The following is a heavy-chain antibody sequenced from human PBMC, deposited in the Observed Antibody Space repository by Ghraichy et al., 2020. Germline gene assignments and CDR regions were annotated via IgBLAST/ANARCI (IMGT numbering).Heavy chain of an antibody. CDR2: IYYSGST. V-gene: IGHV4-31*03. D-gene: IGHD5-18*01. CDR3: ARVPGYSYGIPNRQDNWFDP. J-gene: IGHJ5*02. Sequence: SLNISCTVSVGSISSGVYYWSWIRQHPGKGLEWIGYIYYSGSTYYNPSLKSRVTISVDTSKNQFSLKLSSVTAADTAVYYCARVPGYSYGIPNRQDNWFDPWGQGTLVTVSS. CDR1: VGSISSGVYY.